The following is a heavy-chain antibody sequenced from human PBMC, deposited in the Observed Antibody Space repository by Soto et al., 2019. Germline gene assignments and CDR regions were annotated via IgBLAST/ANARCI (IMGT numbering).Heavy chain of an antibody. V-gene: IGHV3-30-3*01. D-gene: IGHD2-21*01. J-gene: IGHJ3*02. Sequence: QVQLVESGGGVVQPGRSLRLSCAASGFTFSSYAMHWVRQAPGKGLEWVAVISYDGSNKYYADSVKGRFTISRDNSKNTLYLQMNSLRAEDTAVYYCARALFADDAFDIWGQGTMVTVSS. CDR3: ARALFADDAFDI. CDR1: GFTFSSYA. CDR2: ISYDGSNK.